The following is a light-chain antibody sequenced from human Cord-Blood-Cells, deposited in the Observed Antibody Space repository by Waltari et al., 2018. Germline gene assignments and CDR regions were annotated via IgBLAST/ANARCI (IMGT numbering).Light chain of an antibody. CDR3: QSADSSGTYQV. CDR1: VLPKQY. V-gene: IGLV3-25*03. Sequence: SYELTQPPSVSVSPGQTARITCTGDVLPKQYAYWYQQKPGQAPVLVIYKDSERPSVIPERFSGSSSGTTVTLTISGVQAEDEADYYCQSADSSGTYQVFGGGTKLTVL. CDR2: KDS. J-gene: IGLJ3*02.